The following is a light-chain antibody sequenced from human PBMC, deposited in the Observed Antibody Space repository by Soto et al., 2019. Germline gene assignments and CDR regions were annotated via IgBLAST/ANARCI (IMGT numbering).Light chain of an antibody. V-gene: IGKV3-15*01. CDR3: QQYGDWPPET. CDR2: GAA. Sequence: EVVLTQSPATLSVSPGDRATLSCRASQSVSRNLAWYQQKPGQAPRLLIYGAAHRATGVPARFGGSGSATAFTLSISSLQSEDVVVYYCQQYGDWPPETFGQRTKLEI. J-gene: IGKJ2*01. CDR1: QSVSRN.